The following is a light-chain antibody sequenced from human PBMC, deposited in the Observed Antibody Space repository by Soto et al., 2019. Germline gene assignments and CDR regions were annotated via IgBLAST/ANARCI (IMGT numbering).Light chain of an antibody. V-gene: IGKV1-27*01. CDR3: QKYNSAPWT. CDR1: QGISNY. J-gene: IGKJ1*01. CDR2: AAT. Sequence: DIQITQSPSSLSASVGDRVTITCRASQGISNYLAWYQQKPGKVHKLLIYAATTLQSGVPSRFSGSGSGTDFTLTISSLQTEDVATYYCQKYNSAPWTFGQGTKVDIK.